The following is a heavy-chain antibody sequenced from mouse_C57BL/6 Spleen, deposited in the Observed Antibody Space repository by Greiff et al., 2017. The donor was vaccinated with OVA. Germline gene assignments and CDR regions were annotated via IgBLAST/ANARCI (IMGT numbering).Heavy chain of an antibody. CDR3: AREVPPDY. Sequence: VQLQQSGAELVRPGTSVKVSCKASGYAFTNYLIEWVKQRPGQGLEWIGVINPGSGGTNYNEKFKGKATLTADKSSSTAYMQLSSLTSEDSAVYFCAREVPPDYWGQGTTLTVSS. J-gene: IGHJ2*01. CDR2: INPGSGGT. V-gene: IGHV1-54*01. CDR1: GYAFTNYL.